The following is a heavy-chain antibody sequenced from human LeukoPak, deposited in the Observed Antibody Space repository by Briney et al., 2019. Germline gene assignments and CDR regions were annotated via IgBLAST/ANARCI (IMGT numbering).Heavy chain of an antibody. Sequence: GGSLRLSCAASGFTFSSYWMSWVRQTPGKGLEWVANIKQDGSEKYYVDSVKGRFTISRDNAKNSLYLQMNSLRAEDMALYYCARDYSSGTTWDHWGQGTLVTVSS. CDR3: ARDYSSGTTWDH. J-gene: IGHJ4*02. D-gene: IGHD3-10*01. CDR1: GFTFSSYW. V-gene: IGHV3-7*01. CDR2: IKQDGSEK.